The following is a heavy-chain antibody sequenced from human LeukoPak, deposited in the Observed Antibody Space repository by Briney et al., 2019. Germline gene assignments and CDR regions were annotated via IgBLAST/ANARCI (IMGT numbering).Heavy chain of an antibody. CDR2: ISPNSGGT. Sequence: ASGKVSCKASGYTLTGYEIHSGGQAPGQGLEWMGWISPNSGGTNSAQKFQGRVSMTRDTSISTAYMELTRLRSDDTAVYYCARDGFYGSNFDPWGQGTLVTVSS. CDR1: GYTLTGYE. D-gene: IGHD1-26*01. CDR3: ARDGFYGSNFDP. J-gene: IGHJ5*02. V-gene: IGHV1-2*02.